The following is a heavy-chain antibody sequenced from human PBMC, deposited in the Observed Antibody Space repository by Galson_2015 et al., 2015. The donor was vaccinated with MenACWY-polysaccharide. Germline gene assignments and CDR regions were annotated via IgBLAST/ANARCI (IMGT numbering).Heavy chain of an antibody. CDR2: ISGSGGTT. J-gene: IGHJ6*02. CDR1: GFTFSSYA. V-gene: IGHV3-23*01. Sequence: SLRLSCAASGFTFSSYAMSWVRQAPGKGLEWVAAISGSGGTTYYADSVKGRFTTSRDNSKNMVYLQMNSLRAEDTAVYYSLVVPGGNYRAMDVWGQGTTVTVSS. D-gene: IGHD2-2*01. CDR3: LVVPGGNYRAMDV.